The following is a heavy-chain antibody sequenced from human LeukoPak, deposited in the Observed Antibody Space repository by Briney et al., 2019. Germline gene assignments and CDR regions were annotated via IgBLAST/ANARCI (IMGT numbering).Heavy chain of an antibody. CDR3: TRGRGYSYGPAFYYFDY. V-gene: IGHV3-49*04. CDR1: GFTFSSYW. CDR2: IRSKAYGGTT. J-gene: IGHJ4*02. D-gene: IGHD5-18*01. Sequence: GGSLRLSCAASGFTFSSYWMSWVRQAPGKGLEWVGFIRSKAYGGTTEYAASVKGRFTISRDDSKSIAYLQMNSLKTEDTAVYYCTRGRGYSYGPAFYYFDYWGQGTLVTVSS.